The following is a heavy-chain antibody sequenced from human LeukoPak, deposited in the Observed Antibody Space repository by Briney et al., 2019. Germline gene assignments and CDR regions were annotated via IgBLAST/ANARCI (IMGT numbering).Heavy chain of an antibody. Sequence: GGSLRLSCAASGFTFSSHAMSWVRHPPGTGLEWVSGISGDGDSTYYADSVKGRFTISRDNSRNTLYLQMNSPRAEDTAVYYCAILPGYSSGWYEVNYWGQGTLVTVSS. CDR2: ISGDGDST. CDR1: GFTFSSHA. CDR3: AILPGYSSGWYEVNY. D-gene: IGHD6-13*01. V-gene: IGHV3-23*01. J-gene: IGHJ4*02.